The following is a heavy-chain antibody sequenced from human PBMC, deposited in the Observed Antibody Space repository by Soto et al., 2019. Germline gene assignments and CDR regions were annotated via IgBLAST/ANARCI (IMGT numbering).Heavy chain of an antibody. V-gene: IGHV4-59*01. CDR3: ARVVRGVIAGYGMDV. CDR2: IYYSGST. CDR1: GGSISSYY. D-gene: IGHD3-10*01. J-gene: IGHJ6*02. Sequence: KPSETLSLTCTVSGGSISSYYWSWIRQPPGKGLEWIGYIYYSGSTNYNPSLKSRVTISVDTSKNQFSLKLSSVTAADTAVYYCARVVRGVIAGYGMDVWGQGTTVTVSS.